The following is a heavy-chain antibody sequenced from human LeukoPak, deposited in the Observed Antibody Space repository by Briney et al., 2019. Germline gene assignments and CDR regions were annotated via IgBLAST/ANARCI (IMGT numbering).Heavy chain of an antibody. Sequence: ASVKVSCKASGYTFTSYDINWVRQATGQGLEWMGWMNPNSGNTGYAQKFQGRVTITRNTSISTAYMELSSLRSEDTAVYYCARGNLPFWSDPAGGFDPWGQGTLVTVSS. CDR2: MNPNSGNT. D-gene: IGHD3-3*01. CDR3: ARGNLPFWSDPAGGFDP. CDR1: GYTFTSYD. J-gene: IGHJ5*02. V-gene: IGHV1-8*03.